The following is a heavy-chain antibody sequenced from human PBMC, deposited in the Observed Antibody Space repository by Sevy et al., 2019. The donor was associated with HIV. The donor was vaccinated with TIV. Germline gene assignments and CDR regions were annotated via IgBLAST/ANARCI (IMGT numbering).Heavy chain of an antibody. V-gene: IGHV3-23*01. CDR2: ISSSGGST. CDR1: GFTFSAYA. CDR3: ATLRGGLYGSGYFQN. D-gene: IGHD3-10*01. J-gene: IGHJ1*01. Sequence: GGSLRLSCAASGFTFSAYAMSWVRQAPGKGLVWVSCISSSGGSTYYADSVKGRFSISRDTSKNTLYLQMNSLRAEDTAVYYCATLRGGLYGSGYFQNWGQGTQVTVSS.